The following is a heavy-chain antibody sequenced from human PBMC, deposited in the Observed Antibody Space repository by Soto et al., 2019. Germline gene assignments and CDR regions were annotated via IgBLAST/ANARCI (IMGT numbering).Heavy chain of an antibody. CDR1: GGTFSSYA. D-gene: IGHD3-3*01. CDR3: ARDLMEYYDFWSGQPPVYYYYGLDV. CDR2: LIPIFGTA. V-gene: IGHV1-69*13. J-gene: IGHJ6*02. Sequence: SVKVSYKDSGGTFSSYAISWVRQAPGQGREWMGGLIPIFGTANYAQKFQGRVTFTADDSTSTAYLELSSLRSEDTAVYYCARDLMEYYDFWSGQPPVYYYYGLDVWGQGTTVTVSS.